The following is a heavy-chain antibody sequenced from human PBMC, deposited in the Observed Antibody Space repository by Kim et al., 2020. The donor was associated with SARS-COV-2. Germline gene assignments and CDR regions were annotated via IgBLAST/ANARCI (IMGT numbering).Heavy chain of an antibody. D-gene: IGHD2-15*01. V-gene: IGHV3-33*01. CDR3: SREDMVAPDY. CDR1: GFTFSSYG. J-gene: IGHJ4*02. Sequence: GGSLRLSCAASGFTFSSYGMHWVRQAPGKGLEWVAVIWYDGSNKYYADSVKGRFTISRDNSKNTLYLQINSLRAEDAAVYYCSREDMVAPDYWGQGTLVTVSS. CDR2: IWYDGSNK.